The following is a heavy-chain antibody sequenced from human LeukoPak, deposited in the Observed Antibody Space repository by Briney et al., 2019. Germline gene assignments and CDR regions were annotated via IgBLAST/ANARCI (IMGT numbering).Heavy chain of an antibody. Sequence: GGSLRLSCAASGFTFSSYGMHWVRQAPGKGLEWVAFIRYDGSNKYYADSVKGRFTISRDNSKNTLYLQMNSLRAEDTAVYYCARGIRIAATRRLYYMDVWGKGTTVTVSS. CDR1: GFTFSSYG. CDR3: ARGIRIAATRRLYYMDV. J-gene: IGHJ6*03. V-gene: IGHV3-30*02. D-gene: IGHD2-15*01. CDR2: IRYDGSNK.